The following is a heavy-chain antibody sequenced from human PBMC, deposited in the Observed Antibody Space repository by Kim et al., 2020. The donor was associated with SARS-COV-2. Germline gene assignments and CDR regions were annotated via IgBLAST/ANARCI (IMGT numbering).Heavy chain of an antibody. D-gene: IGHD1-26*01. CDR3: ATASGGYSAEF. CDR2: IWYDGSNK. J-gene: IGHJ4*02. Sequence: GGSLRLSCEASGFIFRNYGMQWVRQAPGKGLEWVAVIWYDGSNKYYADSVKGRLTISRDNSKKMLYLQMNSLRAEDTAVYFCATASGGYSAEFWGQGTPVTVSS. CDR1: GFIFRNYG. V-gene: IGHV3-33*01.